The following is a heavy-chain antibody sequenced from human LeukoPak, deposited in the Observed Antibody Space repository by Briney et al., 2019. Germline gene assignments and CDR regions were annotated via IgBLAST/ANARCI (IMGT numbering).Heavy chain of an antibody. J-gene: IGHJ6*03. CDR1: GGSFSGYY. Sequence: PSETLSLTCAVYGGSFSGYYWSWIRQPPGKGLEWIGEINHRGSTNYNPSLKSRVTISVDTSKNQFSLKLSSVTAADTAVYYCARSPYGSGSYYPYYYYYYMDVWGKGTTVTVSS. V-gene: IGHV4-34*01. CDR2: INHRGST. D-gene: IGHD3-10*01. CDR3: ARSPYGSGSYYPYYYYYYMDV.